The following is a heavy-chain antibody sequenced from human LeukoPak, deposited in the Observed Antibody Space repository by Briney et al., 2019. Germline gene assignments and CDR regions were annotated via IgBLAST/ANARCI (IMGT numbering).Heavy chain of an antibody. CDR2: IYNSGST. V-gene: IGHV4-30-4*01. D-gene: IGHD3-16*01. Sequence: SETLSLTCTVSGGSISSGDYYWSWIRQPPGKGLEWIGYIYNSGSTYYNPSLKSRVTISVDTSKNQFSLKLSSVTAADTAVYYCARDKRRGYYFDYWGQGTLVTVSS. J-gene: IGHJ4*02. CDR1: GGSISSGDYY. CDR3: ARDKRRGYYFDY.